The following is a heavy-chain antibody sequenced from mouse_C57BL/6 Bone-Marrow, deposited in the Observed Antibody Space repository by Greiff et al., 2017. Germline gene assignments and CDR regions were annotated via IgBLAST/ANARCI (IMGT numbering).Heavy chain of an antibody. J-gene: IGHJ2*01. CDR1: GFTFSSYG. CDR2: ISSGGGYT. D-gene: IGHD2-3*01. CDR3: AGRFYDGYYDYFDY. Sequence: DVQLQESGGDLVKPGGSLKLSCAASGFTFSSYGMSWVRQTPDKRLEWVATISSGGGYTYYPDSVKGRFNISRDNAKNTLYLQMSSLKSEDTAMYYCAGRFYDGYYDYFDYWGQGTTLTVSS. V-gene: IGHV5-6*01.